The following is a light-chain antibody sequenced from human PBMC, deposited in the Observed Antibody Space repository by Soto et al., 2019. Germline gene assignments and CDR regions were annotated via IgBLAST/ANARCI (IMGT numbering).Light chain of an antibody. V-gene: IGKV1-5*01. CDR3: HHYNSYSLS. Sequence: DIQMTQSPSTLSACVGDRVTITCRASQSISSWLAWYQQKPGKAPKLRSYDASRLESGVPSRFSGCVSGTEFTLTISILHLDHFPTFYCHHYNSYSLSFGEG. CDR1: QSISSW. J-gene: IGKJ4*01. CDR2: DAS.